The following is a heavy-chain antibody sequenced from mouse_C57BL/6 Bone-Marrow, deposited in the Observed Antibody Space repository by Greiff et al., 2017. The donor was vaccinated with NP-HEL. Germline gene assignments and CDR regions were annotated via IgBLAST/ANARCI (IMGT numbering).Heavy chain of an antibody. CDR1: GYTFTSYW. D-gene: IGHD1-2*01. Sequence: QVQLQQPGAELVKPGASVKLSCKASGYTFTSYWMHWVKQRPGQGLEWIGMIHPNSGSTNYNEKFKSKATLTVDKSSSTAYMQLSSLTSEDSAVYYCARPHYYCCLYYFDYWGQGTTLTVSS. CDR3: ARPHYYCCLYYFDY. CDR2: IHPNSGST. J-gene: IGHJ2*01. V-gene: IGHV1-64*01.